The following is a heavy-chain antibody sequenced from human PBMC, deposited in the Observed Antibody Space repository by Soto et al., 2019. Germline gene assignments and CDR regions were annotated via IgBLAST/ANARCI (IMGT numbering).Heavy chain of an antibody. CDR2: IYSGGST. D-gene: IGHD2-15*01. V-gene: IGHV3-53*01. Sequence: GGSLRLSCAASGFTVSSNYMSWVRQAPGKGLEWVSVIYSGGSTYYADSVKGRFTISRDNSKNALYLQMNSLRAEDTAVYYCARDPAAASTVYCGKDVWGQATKVTV. CDR3: ARDPAAASTVYCGKDV. J-gene: IGHJ6*01. CDR1: GFTVSSNY.